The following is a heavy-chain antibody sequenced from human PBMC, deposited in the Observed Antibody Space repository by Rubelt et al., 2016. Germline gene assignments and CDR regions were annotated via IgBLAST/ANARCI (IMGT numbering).Heavy chain of an antibody. CDR2: IYTSGST. Sequence: QVQLQESGPGLVKPSETLSLTCTVSGGSISSYYWSWIRPPAGKGLEWIGHIYTSGSTNYTPSLTRRITMSVTTSKNQFSLNLSSVTDAETAGYYCARGHKTTVTEWFDPWGQGTLVTVSS. CDR1: GGSISSYY. CDR3: ARGHKTTVTEWFDP. J-gene: IGHJ5*02. V-gene: IGHV4-4*07. D-gene: IGHD4-17*01.